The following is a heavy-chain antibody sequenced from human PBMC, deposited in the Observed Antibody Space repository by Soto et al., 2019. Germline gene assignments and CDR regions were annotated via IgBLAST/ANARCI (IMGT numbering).Heavy chain of an antibody. CDR3: VRGTLRGGGLAP. D-gene: IGHD3-16*01. CDR1: GYTFTSYD. V-gene: IGHV1-8*01. J-gene: IGHJ5*02. Sequence: QVQLVQSGAEVKKPGASVKVSCKASGYTFTSYDINWVRQATGQGLEWMGWMNANSGNTGYAQKFQGRVSMTRSTCISTADMELSSLRSEDTAVDYCVRGTLRGGGLAPWVQGTMVTVST. CDR2: MNANSGNT.